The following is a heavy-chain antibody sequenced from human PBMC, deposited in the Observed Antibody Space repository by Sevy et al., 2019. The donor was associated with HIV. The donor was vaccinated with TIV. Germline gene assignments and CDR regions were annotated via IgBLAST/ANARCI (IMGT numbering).Heavy chain of an antibody. J-gene: IGHJ6*02. CDR1: GFTFSSYA. V-gene: IGHV3-23*01. D-gene: IGHD2-15*01. CDR3: AKDPGYCSGGSCYSYYGMDV. Sequence: GGSLRLSCAASGFTFSSYAMSWVRQAPGKGLDWVSSMTGSGGSTYYADSVKGRFTISRDNSKNTLYLQMNSLRADDTAVYYCAKDPGYCSGGSCYSYYGMDVWGHGTTVTVSS. CDR2: MTGSGGST.